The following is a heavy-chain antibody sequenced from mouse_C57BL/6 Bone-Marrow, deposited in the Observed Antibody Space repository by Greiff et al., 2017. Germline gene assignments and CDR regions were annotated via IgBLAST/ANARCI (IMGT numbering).Heavy chain of an antibody. CDR2: IDPNSGGT. V-gene: IGHV1-72*01. D-gene: IGHD1-1*01. J-gene: IGHJ1*03. CDR3: ARRDGSSYWYFDV. Sequence: QVQLKESGAELVKPGASVKLSCKASGYTFTSYWMHWVKQRPGRGLEWIGRIDPNSGGTKYNEKFKSKATLTVDKPSSTAYMQLSSLTSEDSAVYYCARRDGSSYWYFDVWGTGTTVTVSS. CDR1: GYTFTSYW.